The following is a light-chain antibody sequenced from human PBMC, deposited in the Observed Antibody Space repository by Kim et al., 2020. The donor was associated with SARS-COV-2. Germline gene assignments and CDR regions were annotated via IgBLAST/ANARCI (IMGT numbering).Light chain of an antibody. J-gene: IGKJ1*01. CDR3: QNYKRAPWT. Sequence: DIQLTQSPSSLSASIGDRVTITCRASQDIANSLAWYQQKPGKVPQVLIYAAATLQSGVPSRFSGSGSGTEFTLTIGRLQTEDVAPYYCQNYKRAPWTLGPGTKVDI. CDR1: QDIANS. CDR2: AAA. V-gene: IGKV1-27*01.